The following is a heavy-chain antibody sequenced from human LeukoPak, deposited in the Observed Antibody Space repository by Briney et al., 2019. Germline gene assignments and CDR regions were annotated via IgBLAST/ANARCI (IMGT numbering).Heavy chain of an antibody. CDR2: IYTSGST. V-gene: IGHV4-4*09. D-gene: IGHD1-7*01. Sequence: SETLSLTCSVSGGSISSYYWHWIRQPPGKGLEWIGYIYTSGSTSYNPSLKSRVTISVDASKNQFSLKLSSVTAADTAVYYCARQGYNWNSIYYYYMDVWGKGTTVTVSS. CDR3: ARQGYNWNSIYYYYMDV. CDR1: GGSISSYY. J-gene: IGHJ6*03.